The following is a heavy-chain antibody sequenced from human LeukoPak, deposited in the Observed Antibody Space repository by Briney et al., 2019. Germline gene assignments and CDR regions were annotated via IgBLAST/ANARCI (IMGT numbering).Heavy chain of an antibody. Sequence: ASVKVSCKASGYKFTDYYIHWVRQAPGQGLEWLGYINPSSGGTRSAQKFQGTVTMTRDTSMSTAYMELRSLRSDDTAVYYCARYLGDSSGYYGFDYWGQGTLVTVSS. CDR3: ARYLGDSSGYYGFDY. CDR2: INPSSGGT. V-gene: IGHV1-2*02. D-gene: IGHD3-22*01. J-gene: IGHJ4*02. CDR1: GYKFTDYY.